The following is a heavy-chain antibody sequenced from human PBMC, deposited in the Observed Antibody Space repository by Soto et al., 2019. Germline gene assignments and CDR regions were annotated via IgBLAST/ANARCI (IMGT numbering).Heavy chain of an antibody. Sequence: PSETLSLTCTVSGGSISSYYWNWIRQPPGKGLEWIGSIYYSGSTNYNPSLKSRVTISVDTSNNQFSLKVSSVTTADTAVYYCARKGKAAAAPWDYWGQGTLVTVSS. V-gene: IGHV4-59*01. CDR1: GGSISSYY. CDR2: IYYSGST. CDR3: ARKGKAAAAPWDY. D-gene: IGHD6-13*01. J-gene: IGHJ4*02.